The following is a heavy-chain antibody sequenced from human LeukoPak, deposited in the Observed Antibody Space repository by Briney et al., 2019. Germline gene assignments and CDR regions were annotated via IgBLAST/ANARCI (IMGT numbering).Heavy chain of an antibody. CDR2: IWRGGGSK. J-gene: IGHJ4*02. D-gene: IGHD2-15*01. V-gene: IGHV3-33*01. CDR1: GFSFSTFG. Sequence: GRSLRLSCTASGFSFSTFGMRWVRQTPGKGLEWVSVIWRGGGSKYYADSVKGRFTISRDNSKNTVYVQMNSLRVEDTTLNYCARGLSDRHCRAGTCPAFDSWGLGSPVTASS. CDR3: ARGLSDRHCRAGTCPAFDS.